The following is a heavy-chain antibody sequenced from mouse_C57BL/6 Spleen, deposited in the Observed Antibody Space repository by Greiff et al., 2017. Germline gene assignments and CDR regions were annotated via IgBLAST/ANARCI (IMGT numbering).Heavy chain of an antibody. Sequence: DVKLQESGGGLVQPGGSLKLSCAASGFTFSDYYMYWVRQTPEKRLEWVAYISNGGGSTYYPDTVKGRFTISRDNAKNTLYLQMSRLKSEDTAMSYCARPTIGALAWFAYWGQGTLVTVSA. V-gene: IGHV5-12*01. D-gene: IGHD1-1*01. CDR2: ISNGGGST. CDR1: GFTFSDYY. CDR3: ARPTIGALAWFAY. J-gene: IGHJ3*01.